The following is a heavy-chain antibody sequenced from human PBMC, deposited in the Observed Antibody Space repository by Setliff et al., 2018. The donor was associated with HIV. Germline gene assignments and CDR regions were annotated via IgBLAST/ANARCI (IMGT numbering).Heavy chain of an antibody. J-gene: IGHJ4*02. CDR3: ARRVVTLSPLFDY. D-gene: IGHD3-22*01. V-gene: IGHV4-59*08. CDR2: IYYSGST. Sequence: SETLSLTCAVYGGSFSGYYWGWIRQSPEKGLEWMGNIYYSGSTNYDPSLKSRVTISVDTSKNQFSLKLSSVTAADTAVYYCARRVVTLSPLFDYWGQGTLVTVSS. CDR1: GGSFSGYY.